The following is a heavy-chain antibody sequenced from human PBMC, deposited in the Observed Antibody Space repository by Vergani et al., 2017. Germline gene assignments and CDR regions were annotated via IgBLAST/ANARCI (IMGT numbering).Heavy chain of an antibody. CDR2: IYWDDDK. V-gene: IGHV2-5*02. J-gene: IGHJ5*02. CDR3: AHMGIERGYSSSWDWFDP. CDR1: GFSLSTSGVG. D-gene: IGHD6-13*01. Sequence: QITLKESGPTLVKPTQTLTLTCTFSGFSLSTSGVGVGWIRQPPGKALEWLALIYWDDDKRYSPSLKSRLTITKDTSKNQVVLTMTNMDPVDTATYYCAHMGIERGYSSSWDWFDPWGQGTLVTVSS.